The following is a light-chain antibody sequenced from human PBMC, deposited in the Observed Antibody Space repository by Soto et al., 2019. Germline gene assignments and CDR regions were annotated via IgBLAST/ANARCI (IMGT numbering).Light chain of an antibody. V-gene: IGKV3-20*01. CDR2: DAS. CDR3: QQYSNSPPIA. J-gene: IGKJ4*01. Sequence: EIVLTQSPGTLSLSPGERATLSCRASQSVSSSYLAWYQQKPGQAPRLLIYDASSRATGIPDRFSGSGSGTDFTLIISRLEPEDFAVYYWQQYSNSPPIAFGGGTKVEIK. CDR1: QSVSSSY.